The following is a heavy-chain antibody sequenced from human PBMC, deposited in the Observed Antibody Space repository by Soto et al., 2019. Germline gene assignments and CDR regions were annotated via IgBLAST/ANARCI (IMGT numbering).Heavy chain of an antibody. J-gene: IGHJ5*02. D-gene: IGHD3-10*02. CDR1: GGPFSSYA. Sequence: QVQLVQSGAEVKKPGSSVKVSCTASGGPFSSYAINWGRQAPGQGLEWMGVLTPMFGAPHYAQNFKGRTTITAHKSSNTSYVELSRMTSGVTAVYFCARVFTGRGFGPWCQGTRVTVPS. V-gene: IGHV1-69*06. CDR2: LTPMFGAP. CDR3: ARVFTGRGFGP.